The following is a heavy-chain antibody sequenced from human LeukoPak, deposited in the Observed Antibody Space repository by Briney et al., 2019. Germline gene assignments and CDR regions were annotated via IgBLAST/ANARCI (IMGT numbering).Heavy chain of an antibody. CDR2: ISSSGSTM. D-gene: IGHD2-21*01. Sequence: PGGSLRLSCAASGFTFSDYSMNWVRQAPGKGLERVSQISSSGSTMYYADSVKGRFTISRDNAKNSLYLQMNSLRDEDTAVYYCASGYSRGGDYWGQGTLVTVSS. J-gene: IGHJ4*02. CDR3: ASGYSRGGDY. V-gene: IGHV3-48*02. CDR1: GFTFSDYS.